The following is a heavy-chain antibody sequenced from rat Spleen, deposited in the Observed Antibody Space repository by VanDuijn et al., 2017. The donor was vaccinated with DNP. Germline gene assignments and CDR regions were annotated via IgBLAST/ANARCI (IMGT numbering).Heavy chain of an antibody. CDR2: INTDGGST. CDR1: GFTFSSYW. CDR3: AKGDIIAAISQY. J-gene: IGHJ2*01. V-gene: IGHV5-58*01. D-gene: IGHD1-2*01. Sequence: EVQLVETGGGLVQPGMSLKLSCVASGFTFSSYWMFWIRQAPGKGLEWVASINTDGGSTYYPDSVKGRFTISRENAENTVYLQMNSLRSEDTATYYCAKGDIIAAISQYWGQGVMVTVSS.